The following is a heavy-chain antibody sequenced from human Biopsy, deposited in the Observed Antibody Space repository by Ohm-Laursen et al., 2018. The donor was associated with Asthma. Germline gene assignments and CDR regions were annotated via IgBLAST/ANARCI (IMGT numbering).Heavy chain of an antibody. V-gene: IGHV4-34*01. CDR3: ARGSSSRLSQWELLVSGGKRAHSYYGMDV. Sequence: SQTLSLTCAVYGGSFSSTYWSWIRQTPGKGPEWLGDPHHSGYTNYNPSLSSRPTLLVDTSKNQFPLRLTSVTAADTAVYYCARGSSSRLSQWELLVSGGKRAHSYYGMDVWGQGTTVTVSS. D-gene: IGHD1-26*01. CDR2: PHHSGYT. CDR1: GGSFSSTY. J-gene: IGHJ6*02.